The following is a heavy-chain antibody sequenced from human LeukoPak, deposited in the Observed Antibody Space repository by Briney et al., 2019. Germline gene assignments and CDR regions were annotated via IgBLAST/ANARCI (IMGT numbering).Heavy chain of an antibody. D-gene: IGHD6-13*01. V-gene: IGHV1-8*01. Sequence: ASVKVSCKASGYTFTSYDINWVRQATGQGLEWMGWMNPNSGNTGYAQKFQGRVTMTRNTSISTAYMELSSLRSEDTAVYYCARGLYSSSWYLPYYYYMDVWGKGTTVTVSS. CDR2: MNPNSGNT. CDR1: GYTFTSYD. J-gene: IGHJ6*03. CDR3: ARGLYSSSWYLPYYYYMDV.